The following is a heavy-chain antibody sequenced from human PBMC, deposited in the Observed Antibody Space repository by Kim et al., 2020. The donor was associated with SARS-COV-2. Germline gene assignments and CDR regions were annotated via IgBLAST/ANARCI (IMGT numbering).Heavy chain of an antibody. J-gene: IGHJ4*02. Sequence: GGSLRLSCAVSGFAFSDAWMNWVRQTPGKGLEWVGRIKKRSDGGTTDYAAPVKGRFTISRDDSKNMLFLQMDSLKVEDTAVYYCTSRPHCTGDCHPENYFDYWGQGTLVTVSS. D-gene: IGHD2-21*02. V-gene: IGHV3-15*01. CDR2: IKKRSDGGTT. CDR3: TSRPHCTGDCHPENYFDY. CDR1: GFAFSDAW.